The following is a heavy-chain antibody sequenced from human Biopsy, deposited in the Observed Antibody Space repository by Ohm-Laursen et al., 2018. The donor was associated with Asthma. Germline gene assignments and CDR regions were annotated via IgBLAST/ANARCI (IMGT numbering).Heavy chain of an antibody. CDR3: TRHNDY. CDR2: IDWEEDK. CDR1: GFSLSSSGAN. D-gene: IGHD1-14*01. J-gene: IGHJ4*02. Sequence: TQTLTLTCSFSGFSLSSSGANVNWIRQPPGKALEWLARIDWEEDKFYSTSLRTRLTISKGSSVDQVVLTMTNMGPVDTATYYCTRHNDYWGPGILVTVSS. V-gene: IGHV2-70*04.